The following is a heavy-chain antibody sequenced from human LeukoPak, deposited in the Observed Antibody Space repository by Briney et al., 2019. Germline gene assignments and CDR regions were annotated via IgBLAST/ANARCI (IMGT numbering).Heavy chain of an antibody. Sequence: GASVKVSCKASGYTFTSYGISWVRQATGQGLEWMGWMNPNSGNTGYAQKFQGRVTMTRNTSISTAYMELSSLRSEDTAVYYCARASEYCSSTSCYTFRGEHYYYYYMDVWGKGTTVTVSS. V-gene: IGHV1-8*02. D-gene: IGHD2-2*02. CDR1: GYTFTSYG. CDR3: ARASEYCSSTSCYTFRGEHYYYYYMDV. CDR2: MNPNSGNT. J-gene: IGHJ6*03.